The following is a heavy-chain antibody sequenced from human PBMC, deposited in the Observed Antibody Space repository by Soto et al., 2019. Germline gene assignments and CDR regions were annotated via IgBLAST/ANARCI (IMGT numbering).Heavy chain of an antibody. J-gene: IGHJ4*02. D-gene: IGHD3-16*01. Sequence: PGGSLRLSCAASGFTVTSNYMSWVRQAPGKGLEWVSIIYSGGSTYYADSVKGRFTISRDNSKNTLYLQMNSLRAEDTAIYYCGGGVGSSLLYAIRYWGQGSLVTVSS. CDR3: GGGVGSSLLYAIRY. CDR1: GFTVTSNY. V-gene: IGHV3-53*01. CDR2: IYSGGST.